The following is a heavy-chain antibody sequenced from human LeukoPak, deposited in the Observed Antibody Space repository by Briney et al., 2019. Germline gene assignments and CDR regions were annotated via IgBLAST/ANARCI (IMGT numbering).Heavy chain of an antibody. J-gene: IGHJ6*02. CDR3: ARQYGCSGGSCYSYYYYYYGMDV. V-gene: IGHV4-34*01. CDR2: INHSGST. D-gene: IGHD2-15*01. CDR1: GGSFSGYY. Sequence: SETLPLTCAVYGGSFSGYYWSWIRQPPGKGLEWIGEINHSGSTNYNPSLKSRVTISVDTSKNQFSLKLSSVTAADTAVYYCARQYGCSGGSCYSYYYYYYGMDVWGQGTTVTVSS.